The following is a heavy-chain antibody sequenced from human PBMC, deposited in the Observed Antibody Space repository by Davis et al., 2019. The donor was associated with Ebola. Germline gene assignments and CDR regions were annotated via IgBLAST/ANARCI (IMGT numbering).Heavy chain of an antibody. Sequence: GGSLRLSCAASGFTFSSYSMHWVRQAPGKGLEWVAAITYDGSNKYYADSVKGRFTISRDNSKNTLYLQMNSLRAEDTAVYYCAKDPGVAYYYYGMDVWGQGTTVTVSS. CDR2: ITYDGSNK. CDR3: AKDPGVAYYYYGMDV. V-gene: IGHV3-30*18. J-gene: IGHJ6*02. CDR1: GFTFSSYS. D-gene: IGHD5-12*01.